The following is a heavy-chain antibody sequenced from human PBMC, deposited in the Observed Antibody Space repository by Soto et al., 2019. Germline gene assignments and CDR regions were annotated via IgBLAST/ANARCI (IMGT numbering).Heavy chain of an antibody. CDR1: GFTVSSNY. V-gene: IGHV3-66*01. Sequence: EVQLVESGGGFVQPGGSLRLSCAASGFTVSSNYLSWVRQAPGKGLGWVSVIYGGGSTYYADSVKGRFTISRDNSKNTLDLQMNTLRVEVTAVYYCAKQRGGYDRDFDYWGQGTLVTVSS. CDR2: IYGGGST. D-gene: IGHD5-12*01. CDR3: AKQRGGYDRDFDY. J-gene: IGHJ4*02.